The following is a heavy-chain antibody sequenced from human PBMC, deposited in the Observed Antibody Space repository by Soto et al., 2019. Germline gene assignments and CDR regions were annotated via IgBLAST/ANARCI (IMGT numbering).Heavy chain of an antibody. CDR1: GFTFSSYA. J-gene: IGHJ4*02. CDR3: AKESLEGSSRFDY. D-gene: IGHD6-6*01. CDR2: ISGSGGST. V-gene: IGHV3-23*01. Sequence: PXGSLRLSCAAAGFTFSSYAMSWVRQAPGKGLEWVSAISGSGGSTYYADSVKGRFTISRDNSKNTLYLQMNSLRAEDTAVYYCAKESLEGSSRFDYWGQGTLVTVSS.